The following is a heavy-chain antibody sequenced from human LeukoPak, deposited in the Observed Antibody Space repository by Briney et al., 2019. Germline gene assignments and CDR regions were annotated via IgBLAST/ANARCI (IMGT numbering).Heavy chain of an antibody. V-gene: IGHV1-2*02. CDR3: ARAAAGTLGIDY. D-gene: IGHD6-13*01. Sequence: ASVKVSCKASGYTSTGYYMHWVRQAPGQGLEWMGWINPNSGGTNYAQKFQGRVTMTRDTSISTAYMELSRLRSDDTAVYYCARAAAGTLGIDYWGQGTLVTVSS. CDR2: INPNSGGT. J-gene: IGHJ4*02. CDR1: GYTSTGYY.